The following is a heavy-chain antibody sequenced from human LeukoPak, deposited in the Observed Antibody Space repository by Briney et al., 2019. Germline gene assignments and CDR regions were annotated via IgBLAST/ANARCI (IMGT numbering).Heavy chain of an antibody. D-gene: IGHD3-9*01. CDR2: ISGSGGST. CDR1: GFTFSSYA. V-gene: IGHV3-23*01. Sequence: GGSLRLSCAASGFTFSSYAMSWVRQAPGKGLEWVSAISGSGGSTYYADSVKGRFTISRDNSKNTLYLQMNSLRAEDTAVYYCAKDPILTGYYNRDWFDPWGQGTLVTVSS. J-gene: IGHJ5*02. CDR3: AKDPILTGYYNRDWFDP.